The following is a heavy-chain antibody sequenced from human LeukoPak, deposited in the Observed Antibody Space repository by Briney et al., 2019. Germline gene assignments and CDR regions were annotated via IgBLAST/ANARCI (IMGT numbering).Heavy chain of an antibody. CDR3: AIGGTYGSGS. CDR1: GFTFANTW. CDR2: INNDGSTT. J-gene: IGHJ4*02. Sequence: QPGGSLRLSCAASGFTFANTWMHWVRQAPGKGLVWVSLINNDGSTTNYADSVKGRLTISRDNAKNTVYLQMNSLRAEDTAVYYCAIGGTYGSGSWGQGTLVTVSS. V-gene: IGHV3-74*01. D-gene: IGHD3-10*01.